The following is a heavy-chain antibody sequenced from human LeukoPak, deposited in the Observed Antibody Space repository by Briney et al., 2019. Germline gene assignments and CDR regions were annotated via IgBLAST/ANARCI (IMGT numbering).Heavy chain of an antibody. CDR1: GVSISSSSYY. D-gene: IGHD2-2*02. J-gene: IGHJ4*02. CDR2: IFYRGST. CDR3: ARGEIVLVPPTIEPFDY. Sequence: SETLSLTCTVSGVSISSSSYYWGWIRQPPGKGLEWIGSIFYRGSTYYNPSLKSRVTISVDTSKNQFSLKLSSVTAADTAVYYCARGEIVLVPPTIEPFDYWGQGTLVTVSS. V-gene: IGHV4-39*07.